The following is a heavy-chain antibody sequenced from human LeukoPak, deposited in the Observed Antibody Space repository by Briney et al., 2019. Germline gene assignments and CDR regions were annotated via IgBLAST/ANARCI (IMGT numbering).Heavy chain of an antibody. Sequence: SETLSLTCSVTGVSISRSSYYWGWIRQPPGVGLEWIGNIHYSGKTYYNPSLKSRVTISIDTSKNQFSLKLSSVTAADTAVYSCAKVGGLAVAGTDNWMDPWGQGTLVTVSS. J-gene: IGHJ5*02. CDR2: IHYSGKT. CDR1: GVSISRSSYY. V-gene: IGHV4-39*02. CDR3: AKVGGLAVAGTDNWMDP. D-gene: IGHD6-19*01.